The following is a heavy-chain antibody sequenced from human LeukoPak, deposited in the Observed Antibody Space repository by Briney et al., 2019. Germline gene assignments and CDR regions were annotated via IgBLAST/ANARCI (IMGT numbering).Heavy chain of an antibody. D-gene: IGHD5-18*01. CDR3: ARQPAGYSYGXGAFDX. V-gene: IGHV3-23*01. Sequence: GGSLRLSCTTSGFGSKNYAMSWVRLAPGKGLEWVSIISATGVNTYYADSVKGRFTISRDTSKNTLYLQMNSLRAEDTAVYYCARQPAGYSYGXGAFDXWGQGTMVTVX. CDR1: GFGSKNYA. J-gene: IGHJ3*01. CDR2: ISATGVNT.